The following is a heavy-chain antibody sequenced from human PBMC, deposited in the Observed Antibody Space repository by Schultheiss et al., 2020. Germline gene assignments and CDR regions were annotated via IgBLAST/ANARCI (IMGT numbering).Heavy chain of an antibody. CDR1: GVSVSSGSYY. V-gene: IGHV4-61*01. CDR2: IYYSGST. J-gene: IGHJ6*03. D-gene: IGHD5-12*01. Sequence: SETLSLTCTVSGVSVSSGSYYWSWIRQPPGKGLEWIGYIYYSGSTNYNPSLKSRVTISVDTSKNQFSLKLSSVTAADPAVYYCAREGDSYSGYDTTYYYYMDVWGKGTTVTVSS. CDR3: AREGDSYSGYDTTYYYYMDV.